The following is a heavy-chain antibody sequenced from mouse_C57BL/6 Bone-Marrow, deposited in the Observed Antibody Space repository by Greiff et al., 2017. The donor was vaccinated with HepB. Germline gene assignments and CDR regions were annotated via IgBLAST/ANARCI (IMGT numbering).Heavy chain of an antibody. CDR3: AREDYYGPFYAMDY. CDR2: IYPRSGNT. D-gene: IGHD1-1*01. CDR1: GYTFTSYG. J-gene: IGHJ4*01. V-gene: IGHV1-81*01. Sequence: VQLQQSGAELARPGASVKLSCKASGYTFTSYGISWVKQRTGQGLEWIGEIYPRSGNTYYNEKFKGKATLTADKSSSTAYMELRSLTSEDSAVYFCAREDYYGPFYAMDYWGQGTSVTVSS.